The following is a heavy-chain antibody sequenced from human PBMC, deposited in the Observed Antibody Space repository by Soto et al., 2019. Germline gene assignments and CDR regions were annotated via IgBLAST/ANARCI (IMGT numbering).Heavy chain of an antibody. CDR2: ISGSDART. D-gene: IGHD1-1*01. Sequence: GSLRLSCAASGFTFSSAAMNWVRQAPGKGLEWVSIISGSDARTYYADSVKGRFAISRDNSKNTLYLDMNSLRAEDTAVYYCAKSLNINWKNWFDPWGQGTLVTV. CDR3: AKSLNINWKNWFDP. V-gene: IGHV3-23*01. J-gene: IGHJ5*02. CDR1: GFTFSSAA.